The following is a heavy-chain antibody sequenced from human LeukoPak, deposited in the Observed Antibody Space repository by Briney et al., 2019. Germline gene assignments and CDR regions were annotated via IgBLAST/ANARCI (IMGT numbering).Heavy chain of an antibody. J-gene: IGHJ4*02. CDR3: ARLWRAAIDY. V-gene: IGHV4-39*01. Sequence: SETLSLTCTVSGGSISSSSYYWGWIRQPPGKGLEWIGSIYYSGSTYYNPSLKSRVTISVDTSKNQFSLKLSSVTAADTAVYYCARLWRAAIDYGGQGTLVTVSS. CDR1: GGSISSSSYY. D-gene: IGHD1-1*01. CDR2: IYYSGST.